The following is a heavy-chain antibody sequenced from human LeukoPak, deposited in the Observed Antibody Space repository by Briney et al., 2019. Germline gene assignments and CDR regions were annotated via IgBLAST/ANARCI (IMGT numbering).Heavy chain of an antibody. J-gene: IGHJ4*02. CDR2: INHSGIT. Sequence: SETLSLTCAVYGGSFSGYYWTWIRQPPGKGLEWIGKINHSGITNYNPSLKSRVTISVDTSKNQFSLKLSSVTAADTAVYYCARTVGATTEIDYWGQGTLVTVSS. CDR1: GGSFSGYY. CDR3: ARTVGATTEIDY. D-gene: IGHD1-26*01. V-gene: IGHV4-34*01.